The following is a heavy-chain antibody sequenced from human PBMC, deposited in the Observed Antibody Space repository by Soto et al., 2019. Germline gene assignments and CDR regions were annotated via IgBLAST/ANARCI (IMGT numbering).Heavy chain of an antibody. CDR1: GGSISSGDYY. CDR3: ARGIGYSGYDWVSGYYYDY. CDR2: IYYSGST. Sequence: SETLSLTCTVSGGSISSGDYYWSWIRQPPGKGLEWIGYIYYSGSTYYNPSLKSRVTISVDTSKNQFSLKLSSVTAADTAVYYCARGIGYSGYDWVSGYYYDYWGQGTLVTVSS. V-gene: IGHV4-30-4*01. D-gene: IGHD5-12*01. J-gene: IGHJ4*02.